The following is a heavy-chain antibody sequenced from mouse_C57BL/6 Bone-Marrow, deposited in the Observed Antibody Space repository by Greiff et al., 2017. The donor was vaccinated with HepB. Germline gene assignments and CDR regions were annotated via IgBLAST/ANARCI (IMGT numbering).Heavy chain of an antibody. CDR3: ARGGGSSYRYFDV. CDR1: GYTFTTYP. J-gene: IGHJ1*03. V-gene: IGHV1-47*01. Sequence: LVESGAELVKPGASVKMSCKASGYTFTTYPIEWMKQNHGKSLEWIGNFHPYNDDTKYNEKFKGKATLTVEKSSSTVYLELSRLTSDDSAVYYCARGGGSSYRYFDVWGTGTTVTVSS. D-gene: IGHD1-1*01. CDR2: FHPYNDDT.